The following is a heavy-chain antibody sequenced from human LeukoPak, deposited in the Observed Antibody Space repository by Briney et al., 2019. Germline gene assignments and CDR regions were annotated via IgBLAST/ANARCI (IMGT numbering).Heavy chain of an antibody. Sequence: ASVKVSCKASGYTFTSYDINWVRQATGQGFEWMGWMNPNSGNTGYAQKFQGRVTMTRNTSISTAYMELSSLRSEDTAVYYCARGFTRQYYDFWSGYYTYYFDYWGQGTLVTVSS. J-gene: IGHJ4*02. CDR1: GYTFTSYD. D-gene: IGHD3-3*01. CDR3: ARGFTRQYYDFWSGYYTYYFDY. CDR2: MNPNSGNT. V-gene: IGHV1-8*01.